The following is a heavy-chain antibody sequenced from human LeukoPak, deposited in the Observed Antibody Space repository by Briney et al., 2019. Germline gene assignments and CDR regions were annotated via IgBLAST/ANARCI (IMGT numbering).Heavy chain of an antibody. CDR1: GYIFSGHY. CDR2: INPASGGT. D-gene: IGHD2-21*01. CDR3: ARVLFPSGPTHCFDP. J-gene: IGHJ5*02. V-gene: IGHV1-2*02. Sequence: ASVKDSCKASGYIFSGHYIQWVRQGPGQGLEWVGWINPASGGTNNAQKFHGRVTMTTDTSISTVYMELNSLRYDDTAVYYCARVLFPSGPTHCFDPWGQGTLVTVSS.